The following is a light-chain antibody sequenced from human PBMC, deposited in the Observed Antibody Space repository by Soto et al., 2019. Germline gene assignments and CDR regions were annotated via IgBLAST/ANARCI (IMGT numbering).Light chain of an antibody. CDR3: QHYNNWPPYT. Sequence: EILMTQSPATLSVSPGERATLSCRASQSVSSNLAWYQQKPGQAPRLLIYGASTRATGITARFSGSGSGTEFTLTVSSLQSEDFGVYYCQHYNNWPPYTFGQGTNLEIK. V-gene: IGKV3-15*01. J-gene: IGKJ2*01. CDR2: GAS. CDR1: QSVSSN.